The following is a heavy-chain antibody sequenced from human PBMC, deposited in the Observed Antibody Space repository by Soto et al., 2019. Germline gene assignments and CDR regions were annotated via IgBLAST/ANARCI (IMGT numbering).Heavy chain of an antibody. Sequence: QVQLQESGPGLVKPSQTLSLTCTVSGGSISSGDYYWSGIRQHPGKGLEWIGYIYYSGSTYYNPSRKSLVTISVDTAKNQFSLKLSSVTAADTAVYYCARWWSGSRQGFDPWGQGTLVTVSS. CDR3: ARWWSGSRQGFDP. J-gene: IGHJ5*02. CDR2: IYYSGST. V-gene: IGHV4-31*01. D-gene: IGHD3-3*01. CDR1: GGSISSGDYY.